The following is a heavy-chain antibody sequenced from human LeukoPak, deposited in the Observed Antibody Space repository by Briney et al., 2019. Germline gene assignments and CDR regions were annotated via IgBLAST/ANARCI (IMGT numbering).Heavy chain of an antibody. V-gene: IGHV3-53*01. J-gene: IGHJ4*02. CDR3: AKDRRGYCSGGSCYCFDY. Sequence: GGSLRLSCAASGFTVSSNYMSWVRQAPGKGLEWVSVIYSGGSTYYADSVKGRFTISRDNSKNTLYLQMNSLRAEDTAVYYCAKDRRGYCSGGSCYCFDYWGQGTLVTVSS. D-gene: IGHD2-15*01. CDR1: GFTVSSNY. CDR2: IYSGGST.